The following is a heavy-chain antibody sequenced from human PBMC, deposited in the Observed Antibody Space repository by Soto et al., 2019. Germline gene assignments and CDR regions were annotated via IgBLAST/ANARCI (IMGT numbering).Heavy chain of an antibody. Sequence: QLQLVQSGGEVKTPGASVKVSCTTSGYTFSSHGISWVRQAPGQGLERMGWISTYNGKTDYAQKFQGRVTMTADTRTSTVYMEVRSLRSADTAVYYCARLLTEGATFRADAFDMCGQGTKVTVSS. CDR3: ARLLTEGATFRADAFDM. V-gene: IGHV1-18*01. CDR2: ISTYNGKT. D-gene: IGHD1-26*01. CDR1: GYTFSSHG. J-gene: IGHJ3*02.